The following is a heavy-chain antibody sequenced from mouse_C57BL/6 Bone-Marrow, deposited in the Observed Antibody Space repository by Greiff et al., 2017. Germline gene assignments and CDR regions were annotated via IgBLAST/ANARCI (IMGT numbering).Heavy chain of an antibody. V-gene: IGHV1-81*01. CDR1: GYTFTSYG. J-gene: IGHJ1*03. CDR2: IYPRSGNT. Sequence: QVQLQQSGAELARPGASVKLSCKASGYTFTSYGISWVKQRTGQGLEWIGEIYPRSGNTYYNEKFKGKATLTADKSSSTAYMELRSLTSEDSAVYFCARDYYGSSYWYVDVWGTGTTVTVSS. CDR3: ARDYYGSSYWYVDV. D-gene: IGHD1-1*01.